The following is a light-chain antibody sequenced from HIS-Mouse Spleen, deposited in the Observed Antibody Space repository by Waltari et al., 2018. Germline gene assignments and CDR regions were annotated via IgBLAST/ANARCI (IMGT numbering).Light chain of an antibody. CDR3: SSYTSSSINWV. CDR1: SSDVGGYNY. Sequence: QSALTQPASVSGSPGQSITISCTGTSSDVGGYNYVSWYQQQPGKAPKLMIYEVSNLPSGVSNRFSGSKAGNTASLTISGLQAEDEADYYCSSYTSSSINWVVGGGTKLTVL. CDR2: EVS. V-gene: IGLV2-14*01. J-gene: IGLJ3*02.